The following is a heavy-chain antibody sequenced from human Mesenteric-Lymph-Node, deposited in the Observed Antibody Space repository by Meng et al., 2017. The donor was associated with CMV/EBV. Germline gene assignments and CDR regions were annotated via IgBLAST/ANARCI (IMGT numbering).Heavy chain of an antibody. CDR3: ARDPPGPRYCSSTSCPMDV. J-gene: IGHJ6*02. Sequence: GESLKISCAASGFTVSSNYMSWVRQAPGKGLEWVSVIYSDGSTYYADSVKGRFTISRDNSTNTLYLHMNSLRAEDTAVYYCARDPPGPRYCSSTSCPMDVWGQGTTVTVSS. V-gene: IGHV3-66*02. D-gene: IGHD2-2*01. CDR1: GFTVSSNY. CDR2: IYSDGST.